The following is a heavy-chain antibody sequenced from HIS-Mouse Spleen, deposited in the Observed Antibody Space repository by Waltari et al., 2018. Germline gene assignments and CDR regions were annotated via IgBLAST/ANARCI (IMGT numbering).Heavy chain of an antibody. J-gene: IGHJ3*02. CDR2: IKQDGSKK. V-gene: IGHV3-7*01. Sequence: EVQLVESGGGLVQPGGSLRLSWAALGFTFSSYWMSWVRQAPGKGLEWVANIKQDGSKKYYVDSVKGRFTISRDNAKNSLYLQMNSLRAEDTAVYYCAGRDVDAFDIWGQGTMVTVSS. CDR3: AGRDVDAFDI. CDR1: GFTFSSYW.